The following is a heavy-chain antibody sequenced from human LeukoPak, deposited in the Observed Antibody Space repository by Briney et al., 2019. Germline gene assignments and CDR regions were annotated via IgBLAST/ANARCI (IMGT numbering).Heavy chain of an antibody. CDR3: ARRSTSGSYYDD. Sequence: PGGSLGLSCAASGFTFSNYWMHWVRQAPGKGLVWVSRINSDGSTRKYADSVKGRFTISRDNAKNTLYLQMNSLRAEDTAVYYCARRSTSGSYYDDWGQGILVTVSS. V-gene: IGHV3-74*03. CDR2: INSDGSTR. CDR1: GFTFSNYW. J-gene: IGHJ4*02. D-gene: IGHD3-10*01.